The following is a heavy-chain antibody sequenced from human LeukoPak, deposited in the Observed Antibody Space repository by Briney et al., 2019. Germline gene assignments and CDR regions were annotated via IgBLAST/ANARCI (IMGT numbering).Heavy chain of an antibody. V-gene: IGHV6-1*01. Sequence: SQTLSLTCAISGHSVPSNSAAWNWIRQSPSRGLEWLPTKSYRCKWYNDYEVSVKSRITINPDTSKNQFSLQLHSVTPEDTAVYYCARSAAVAAPGNWFDPWGQGTLVTVSS. J-gene: IGHJ5*02. CDR2: KSYRCKWYN. D-gene: IGHD6-19*01. CDR1: GHSVPSNSAA. CDR3: ARSAAVAAPGNWFDP.